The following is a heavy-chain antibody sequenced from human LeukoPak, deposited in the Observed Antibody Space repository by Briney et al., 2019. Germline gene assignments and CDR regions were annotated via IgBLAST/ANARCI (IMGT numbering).Heavy chain of an antibody. CDR1: GGSISSSSYY. J-gene: IGHJ4*02. Sequence: PSETLSLTCTVSGGSISSSSYYWGWIRQPPGKGLEWIGEINHSGSTNYNPSLKSRVTISVDTSKNQFSLKLSSVTAADTAVYYCARGRYDFWSGPQVRYFDYWGQGTLVTVSS. V-gene: IGHV4-39*07. CDR3: ARGRYDFWSGPQVRYFDY. CDR2: INHSGST. D-gene: IGHD3-3*01.